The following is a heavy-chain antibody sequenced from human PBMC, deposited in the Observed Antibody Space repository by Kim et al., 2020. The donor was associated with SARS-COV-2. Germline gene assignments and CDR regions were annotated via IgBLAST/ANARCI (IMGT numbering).Heavy chain of an antibody. CDR3: ARDIAPLTTVSYFDY. J-gene: IGHJ4*02. Sequence: SETLSLTCTVSGGSISSGGYYWSWIRQHPGKGLEWIGYIYYSGSTYYNPSLKSRVTISVDTSKNQFSLKLSSVTAADTAVYYCARDIAPLTTVSYFDYWGQGTLVTVSS. V-gene: IGHV4-31*03. D-gene: IGHD4-17*01. CDR2: IYYSGST. CDR1: GGSISSGGYY.